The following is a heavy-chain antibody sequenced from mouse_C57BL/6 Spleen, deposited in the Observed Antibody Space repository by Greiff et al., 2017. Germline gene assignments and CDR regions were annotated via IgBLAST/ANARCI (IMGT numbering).Heavy chain of an antibody. D-gene: IGHD2-1*01. V-gene: IGHV5-17*01. J-gene: IGHJ2*01. CDR1: GFTFSDYG. Sequence: EVKLVESGGGLVKPGGSLKLSCAASGFTFSDYGMHWVRQAPEKGLEWVAYISSGSSTIYYADTVKGRFTISRDNAKNTLFLQMTRLRSEDTAMYYCARGDLYYVYYFDYWGQGTTLTVSS. CDR3: ARGDLYYVYYFDY. CDR2: ISSGSSTI.